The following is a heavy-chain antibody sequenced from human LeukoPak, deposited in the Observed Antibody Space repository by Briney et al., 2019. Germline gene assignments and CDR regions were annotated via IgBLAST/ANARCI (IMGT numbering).Heavy chain of an antibody. CDR2: IYSGGST. V-gene: IGHV3-53*04. Sequence: GGSLRLSCAASGFTVSSNYMSWVRQAPGKGLEWVSVIYSGGSTYYADSVKGRFTISRHNSKNTLYLQMNSLRAEDTAVYYCARGHDYSDYYYGMDVWGQGTTVTVSS. CDR1: GFTVSSNY. J-gene: IGHJ6*02. D-gene: IGHD4-11*01. CDR3: ARGHDYSDYYYGMDV.